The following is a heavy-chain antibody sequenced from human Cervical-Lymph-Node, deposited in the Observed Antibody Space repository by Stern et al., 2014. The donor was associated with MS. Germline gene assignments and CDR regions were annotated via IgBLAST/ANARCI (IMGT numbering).Heavy chain of an antibody. CDR3: ASVVDFGSSDP. CDR2: INPDSGGT. J-gene: IGHJ5*02. D-gene: IGHD2-2*03. Sequence: VQLLESGAEVKKPGASVKVSCKASGYTFTDYYMHWVRQAPGQGLEWMGRINPDSGGTDYAQKLQGRVTMTRDTSISTAYMELSRLTTDDTAVYFCASVVDFGSSDPWGQGTLVTVSS. V-gene: IGHV1-2*06. CDR1: GYTFTDYY.